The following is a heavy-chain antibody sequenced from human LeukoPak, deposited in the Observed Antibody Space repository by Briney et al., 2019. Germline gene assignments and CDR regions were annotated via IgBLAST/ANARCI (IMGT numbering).Heavy chain of an antibody. Sequence: GGSLRLSCAASGFTFSSYWMSWVRQAPGKGLEWVANIKQDGSEKYYVDSVKGRFTISRDNAKNSLYLQMNSLRAEDTAVYYCAREAGVPAGDGSGVADYWGQGTLVTVSS. D-gene: IGHD2-2*01. J-gene: IGHJ4*02. CDR3: AREAGVPAGDGSGVADY. V-gene: IGHV3-7*01. CDR2: IKQDGSEK. CDR1: GFTFSSYW.